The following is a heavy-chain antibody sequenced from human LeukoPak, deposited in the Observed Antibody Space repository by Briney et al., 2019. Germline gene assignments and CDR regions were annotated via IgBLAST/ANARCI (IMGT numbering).Heavy chain of an antibody. D-gene: IGHD2-15*01. CDR1: GYILTDYY. CDR2: INPNSGDT. J-gene: IGHJ3*02. V-gene: IGHV1-2*02. Sequence: ASVKVSCKASGYILTDYYMHWVRQAPGQGLEWMGWINPNSGDTNYAQRFQGRVTMTRDTSISTAYMELSSLTYDDTAVYYCARGVLLQGRGAFDIWGQGAMVTVSS. CDR3: ARGVLLQGRGAFDI.